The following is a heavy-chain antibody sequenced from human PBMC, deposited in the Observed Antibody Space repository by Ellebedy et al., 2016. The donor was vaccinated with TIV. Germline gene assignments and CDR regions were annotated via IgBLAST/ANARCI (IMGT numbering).Heavy chain of an antibody. V-gene: IGHV4-34*01. CDR3: ARGDAGARNYYYGSGKGYYGMDV. CDR1: GGSFSGYY. J-gene: IGHJ6*02. D-gene: IGHD3-10*01. Sequence: SETLSLXXAVYGGSFSGYYWSWIRQPPGKGLEWIGEINHSGSTNYNPSLKSRVTISVDTSKNQFSLKLSSVTAADTAVYYCARGDAGARNYYYGSGKGYYGMDVWGQGTTVTVSS. CDR2: INHSGST.